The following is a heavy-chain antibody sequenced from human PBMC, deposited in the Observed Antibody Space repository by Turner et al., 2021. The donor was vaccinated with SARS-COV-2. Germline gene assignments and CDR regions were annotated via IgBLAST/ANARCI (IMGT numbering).Heavy chain of an antibody. D-gene: IGHD3-3*01. V-gene: IGHV1-2*02. J-gene: IGHJ6*02. CDR1: GYTFTDHL. Sequence: QVQIVQSGAEVKKPGASVKVSCKASGYTFTDHLLHWVRQSPGQGIEWMGWINPHSGATTNEQKFQDSVTLTRDTYISTAYMDLRSLNFNDTAVYFCTMGRDDLNMEVWGQGTTFIVSS. CDR3: TMGRDDLNMEV. CDR2: INPHSGAT.